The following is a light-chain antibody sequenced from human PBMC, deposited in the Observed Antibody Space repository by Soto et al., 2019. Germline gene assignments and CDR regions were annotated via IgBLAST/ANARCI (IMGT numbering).Light chain of an antibody. CDR2: YAS. Sequence: VVLTQSPATLSVSPGETATFSCRASHNIGNNLAWYQHKPGQAPRLLISYASSGATGIPGRFRGSVSGTEFALTIRSQQSEDSAIYYCQHCYNWPVTFGGGTKVEL. CDR1: HNIGNN. CDR3: QHCYNWPVT. J-gene: IGKJ4*01. V-gene: IGKV3-15*01.